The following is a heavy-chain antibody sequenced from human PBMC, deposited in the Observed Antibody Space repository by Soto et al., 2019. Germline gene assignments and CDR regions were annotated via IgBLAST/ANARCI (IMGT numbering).Heavy chain of an antibody. J-gene: IGHJ3*02. CDR3: ARDTKCSNPFDAVDI. CDR1: GFTVSSNY. Sequence: GGSLRLSCAASGFTVSSNYMSWVRQAPGKGLEWVSVIYSGGSTYYADSVKGRFTISRDNSKNTLYLQMNSERAEDTAVYCCARDTKCSNPFDAVDIWGQGTMVTVSS. D-gene: IGHD4-4*01. CDR2: IYSGGST. V-gene: IGHV3-66*02.